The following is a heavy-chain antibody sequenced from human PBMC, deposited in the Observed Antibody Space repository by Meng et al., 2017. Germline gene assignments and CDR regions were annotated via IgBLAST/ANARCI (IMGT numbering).Heavy chain of an antibody. D-gene: IGHD3-22*01. J-gene: IGHJ4*02. V-gene: IGHV3-33*01. CDR2: IWYDGSNK. CDR1: GFTFSSYG. Sequence: GGSLRLSCAASGFTFSSYGMHWVRQAPGKGLEWVAVIWYDGSNKYYADSVKGRFTISRDNSKNTLYLQVNSLRAEDKAVYYCAREVGYDSSGYYPDYWGQGTLVTVSS. CDR3: AREVGYDSSGYYPDY.